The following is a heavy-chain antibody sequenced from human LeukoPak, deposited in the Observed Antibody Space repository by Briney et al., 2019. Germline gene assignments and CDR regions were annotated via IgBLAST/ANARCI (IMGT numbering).Heavy chain of an antibody. Sequence: SETLSLTCAVYGGSFSGYYWSWIRQPPGKGLEWIGEINHSGSTNYNPSLKSRVTISVDTSKNQFSLKLSSVTAADTAVYYCARRYYYDSSGSDAFGIWGQGTMVTVSS. J-gene: IGHJ3*02. D-gene: IGHD3-22*01. V-gene: IGHV4-34*01. CDR3: ARRYYYDSSGSDAFGI. CDR2: INHSGST. CDR1: GGSFSGYY.